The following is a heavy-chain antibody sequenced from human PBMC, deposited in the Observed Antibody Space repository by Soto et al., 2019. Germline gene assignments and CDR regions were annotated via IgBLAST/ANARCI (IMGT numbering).Heavy chain of an antibody. CDR2: INPSARSA. J-gene: IGHJ4*02. CDR3: ARDNSAANGVLDH. V-gene: IGHV1-46*04. CDR1: GYTFTNYY. D-gene: IGHD1-1*01. Sequence: SVKVSCKASGYTFTNYYLHWVRQAPGQGLEWVGMINPSARSASYAQKLRGRLTMDRDTSTTTVYMELSRLTFEDTAVYFCARDNSAANGVLDHWGQGTLVTVSS.